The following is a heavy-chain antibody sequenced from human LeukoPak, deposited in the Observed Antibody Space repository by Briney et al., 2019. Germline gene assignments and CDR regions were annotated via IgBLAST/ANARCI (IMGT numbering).Heavy chain of an antibody. D-gene: IGHD3-10*01. CDR3: ARRDPVRFGELDAFDI. CDR2: IYYSGST. Sequence: SETLSLTCTVSGGSISSSSYYWGWIRQPPGKGLEWIGSIYYSGSTYYNPSLKSRVTISVDTSKNQFSLKLSSVTAADTAVYYCARRDPVRFGELDAFDIWGQGTMVTVSS. V-gene: IGHV4-39*07. CDR1: GGSISSSSYY. J-gene: IGHJ3*02.